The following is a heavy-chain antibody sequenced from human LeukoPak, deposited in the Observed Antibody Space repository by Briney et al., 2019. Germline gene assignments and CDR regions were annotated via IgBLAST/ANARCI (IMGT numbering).Heavy chain of an antibody. Sequence: PGGSLRLSCAASGFTFSSYAMHWVRQAPGKGLEWVAVISYDGSNKYYADSVKGRFTISRDNSKNSLYLQMNSLRAEDTAVYYCARALGERGYNWNDQGSRAFDIWGQGTMVTVSS. CDR2: ISYDGSNK. CDR3: ARALGERGYNWNDQGSRAFDI. CDR1: GFTFSSYA. V-gene: IGHV3-30*04. D-gene: IGHD1-1*01. J-gene: IGHJ3*02.